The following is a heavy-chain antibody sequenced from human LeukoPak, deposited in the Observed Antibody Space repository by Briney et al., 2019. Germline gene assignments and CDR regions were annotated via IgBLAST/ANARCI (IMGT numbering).Heavy chain of an antibody. J-gene: IGHJ4*02. CDR1: GFTFNDYA. V-gene: IGHV3-30-3*01. CDR3: ARDFFPIVDSSWYEIGY. Sequence: GGSLRLSCAASGFTFNDYAMYWVRQTPGKGLEWVTLISYDGYDKSYADSVRGRFTISRDNSKNTLYLQMDSLRSEDTAVYYCARDFFPIVDSSWYEIGYWGQGTLVTVSS. D-gene: IGHD6-13*01. CDR2: ISYDGYDK.